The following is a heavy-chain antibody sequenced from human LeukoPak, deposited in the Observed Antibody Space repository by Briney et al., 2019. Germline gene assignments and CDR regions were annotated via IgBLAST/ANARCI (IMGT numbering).Heavy chain of an antibody. V-gene: IGHV3-23*01. CDR3: AKESYCSSTSCYRRAAAGAVLFDY. Sequence: GGSLRLSCAASGFTFSTYAMNWVRQAPGKGLEWVSTINHNGGNTYYADSVKGRFTISRDNSKNTLYLQMNSLRAEDTAVYYCAKESYCSSTSCYRRAAAGAVLFDYWGQGTLVTVSS. CDR2: INHNGGNT. CDR1: GFTFSTYA. J-gene: IGHJ4*02. D-gene: IGHD2-2*02.